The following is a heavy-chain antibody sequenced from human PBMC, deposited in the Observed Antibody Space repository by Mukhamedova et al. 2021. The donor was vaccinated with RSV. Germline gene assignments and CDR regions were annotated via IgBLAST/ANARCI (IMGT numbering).Heavy chain of an antibody. D-gene: IGHD2-2*01. CDR2: IGSSAYST. CDR3: GAKKHSASRGAFDI. J-gene: IGHJ3*02. V-gene: IGHV3-23*01. Sequence: VRQAPGKGLEWVSAIGSSAYSTYYAGSVKGRLTISRDNSKNNVDLQMNSLGADDTAVYYCGAKKHSASRGAFDIWGQGTMVTVSS.